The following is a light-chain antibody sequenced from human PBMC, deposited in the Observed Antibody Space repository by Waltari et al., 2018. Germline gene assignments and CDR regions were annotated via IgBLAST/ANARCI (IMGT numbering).Light chain of an antibody. CDR3: QKYGTLPAT. CDR1: QSVSRT. CDR2: DAS. V-gene: IGKV3-20*01. J-gene: IGKJ1*01. Sequence: SCRASQSVSRTLAWYQQKPGQAPRLLIYDASSRATGIPNRFSGSGSGTGFSLTVSRLEPEDFAVYYCQKYGTLPATFGQGTTVEIK.